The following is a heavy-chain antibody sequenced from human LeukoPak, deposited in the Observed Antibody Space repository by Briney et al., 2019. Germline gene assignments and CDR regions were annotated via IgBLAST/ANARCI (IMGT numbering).Heavy chain of an antibody. CDR1: GGSFSGYY. D-gene: IGHD2-2*01. CDR2: INHSGST. Sequence: SETLSLTCAVYGGSFSGYYWSWIRQPPGKGLEWIGEINHSGSTNYNPSLKSRVTISVDTSKNRFSLKLSSVTAADTAVYYCARGRGYCSSTSCYARYFDLWGRGTLVTVSS. V-gene: IGHV4-34*01. J-gene: IGHJ2*01. CDR3: ARGRGYCSSTSCYARYFDL.